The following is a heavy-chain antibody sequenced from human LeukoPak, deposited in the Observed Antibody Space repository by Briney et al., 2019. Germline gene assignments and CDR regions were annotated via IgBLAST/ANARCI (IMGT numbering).Heavy chain of an antibody. CDR2: IKQDGSEK. Sequence: GGSLRLSCAASGFTFSSYWMSWVRRAPGKGLEWVANIKQDGSEKYYVDSVKGRFTISRDNAKNSLYLQMNSLRAEDTAVYYCAKSRFQYSYYFDYWGQGTLVTVSS. J-gene: IGHJ4*02. CDR3: AKSRFQYSYYFDY. CDR1: GFTFSSYW. D-gene: IGHD2/OR15-2a*01. V-gene: IGHV3-7*01.